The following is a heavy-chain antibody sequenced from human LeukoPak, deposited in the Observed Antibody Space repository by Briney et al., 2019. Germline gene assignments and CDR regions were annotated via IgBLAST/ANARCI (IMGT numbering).Heavy chain of an antibody. Sequence: PSETLSLTCTVSGGSISSSSYYWGWIRQPPGKGLEWIGSIYYSGSTYYNPSLKSRVTLSVDTSRNQLSLKLNSVTAADTAVYFCARDEHDILTGLRVWGQGTLVTVSS. D-gene: IGHD3-9*01. CDR1: GGSISSSSYY. CDR2: IYYSGST. V-gene: IGHV4-39*07. CDR3: ARDEHDILTGLRV. J-gene: IGHJ4*02.